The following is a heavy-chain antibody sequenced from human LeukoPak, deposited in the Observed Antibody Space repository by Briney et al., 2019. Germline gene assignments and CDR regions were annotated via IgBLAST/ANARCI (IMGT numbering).Heavy chain of an antibody. V-gene: IGHV1-69*05. D-gene: IGHD1-26*01. CDR2: IIPIFGTA. CDR1: GGTFSSYA. J-gene: IGHJ3*02. CDR3: ARGRRGSSYSGSYLNAFDI. Sequence: SVKVSCKASGGTFSSYAISWVRQAPGQGLEWMGGIIPIFGTANYAQKFQGRVTITTDESTSTAYMELSSLRSEDTAVYYCARGRRGSSYSGSYLNAFDIWGQGTMVTVSS.